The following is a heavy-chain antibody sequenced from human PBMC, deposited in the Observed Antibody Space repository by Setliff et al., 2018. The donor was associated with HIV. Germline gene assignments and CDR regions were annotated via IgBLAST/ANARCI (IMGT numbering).Heavy chain of an antibody. CDR2: IFYSGFT. CDR3: ARHWDYDRSSSYFRAFDI. J-gene: IGHJ3*02. D-gene: IGHD3-22*01. Sequence: SETPSLTCTVSGDSISTNSPYWAWIRQPPGKGLEWIGTIFYSGFTYYNPSLKSRVSIAVDTSKNQISLRLSSVTVADTAVYYCARHWDYDRSSSYFRAFDIWGQGTMVTVSS. CDR1: GDSISTNSPY. V-gene: IGHV4-39*01.